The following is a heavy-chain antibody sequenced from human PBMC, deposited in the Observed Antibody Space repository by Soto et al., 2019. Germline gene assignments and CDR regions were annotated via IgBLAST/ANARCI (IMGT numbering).Heavy chain of an antibody. CDR3: ARDDFGNLGLDY. V-gene: IGHV1-46*01. D-gene: IGHD7-27*01. Sequence: ASVKVSCKASGYTFTNYYMHWVRQAPGQGLEWMGIIKPHGGSTSYAQKFQGRVNMSSDTSTSTVYMDLSSLRSEDTAVYYCARDDFGNLGLDYWGQGTLVTVSS. J-gene: IGHJ4*02. CDR1: GYTFTNYY. CDR2: IKPHGGST.